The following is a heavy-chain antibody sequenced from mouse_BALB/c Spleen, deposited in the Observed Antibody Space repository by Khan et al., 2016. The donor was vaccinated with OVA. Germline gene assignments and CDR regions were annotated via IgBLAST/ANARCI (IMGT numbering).Heavy chain of an antibody. D-gene: IGHD4-1*01. CDR2: INPDNDGT. CDR1: GYTFTNYV. Sequence: VRLQQSGPELVKPGASVKMSCKASGYTFTNYVIHWVKQKPGQGLEWIGYINPDNDGTRFNENFKGKATLTSDKSSSTAYMELSSLTSEDSAVYYCAREASNWDFYFAYWGQGTLVKVS. J-gene: IGHJ3*01. V-gene: IGHV1S136*01. CDR3: AREASNWDFYFAY.